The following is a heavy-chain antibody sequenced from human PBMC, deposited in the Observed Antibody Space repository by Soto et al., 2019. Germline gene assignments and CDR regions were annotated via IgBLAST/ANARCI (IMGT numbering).Heavy chain of an antibody. D-gene: IGHD1-7*01. CDR1: GFSLSTSGVG. Sequence: QITLKESGPTLVNPTQALTLTCTFSGFSLSTSGVGVGWIRQPPGTALEWLALIYWDDDKRYSPSLKSRLTITKDTSKNQVVLTMTNMDPVDTATYYCAHRRWDNWNYAYFQHWGQGTLVTVSS. CDR2: IYWDDDK. V-gene: IGHV2-5*02. CDR3: AHRRWDNWNYAYFQH. J-gene: IGHJ1*01.